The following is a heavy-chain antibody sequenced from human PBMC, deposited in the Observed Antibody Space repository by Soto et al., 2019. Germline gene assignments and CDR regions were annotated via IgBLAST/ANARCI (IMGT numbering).Heavy chain of an antibody. CDR1: GFTFSSYS. J-gene: IGHJ6*02. V-gene: IGHV3-48*02. CDR2: ISSSSSTI. CDR3: ASGYCGSGSFISSDYYGMDV. Sequence: GGSLRRSCAASGFTFSSYSMNWVRQAPGKGLKWVSYISSSSSTIYYADSVKGRFTISRDNAKNSLYLQMNSLRDEDTAVYYCASGYCGSGSFISSDYYGMDVWGQGTTVTVSS. D-gene: IGHD3-10*01.